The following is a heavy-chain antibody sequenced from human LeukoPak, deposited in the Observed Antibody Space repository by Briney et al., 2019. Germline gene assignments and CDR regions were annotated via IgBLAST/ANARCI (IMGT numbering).Heavy chain of an antibody. CDR3: ARDQVYSSGWYDY. D-gene: IGHD6-19*01. J-gene: IGHJ4*02. V-gene: IGHV3-74*01. Sequence: PGRSLRLSCAASGFTFSSYAMHWVRQAPGKGLVWVSRINTDGSSTSYADSVKGRFTISRDNAKNTLYLQMNSLRAEDTAVYYCARDQVYSSGWYDYRGQGTLVTVSS. CDR2: INTDGSST. CDR1: GFTFSSYA.